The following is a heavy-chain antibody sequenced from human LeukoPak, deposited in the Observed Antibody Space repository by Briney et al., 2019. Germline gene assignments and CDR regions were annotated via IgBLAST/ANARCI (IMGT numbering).Heavy chain of an antibody. Sequence: GASVKVSCKASGYTFTSYYMHWVRQAPGQGLEWMGIINPSGGSTSYAQKFQGRVTMTRDTSTSTVYMELSSLRSEDTAVYYCARGSRLDTAMVRGGYYYMDVWGKGTTVTVSS. CDR3: ARGSRLDTAMVRGGYYYMDV. D-gene: IGHD5-18*01. CDR1: GYTFTSYY. CDR2: INPSGGST. J-gene: IGHJ6*03. V-gene: IGHV1-46*01.